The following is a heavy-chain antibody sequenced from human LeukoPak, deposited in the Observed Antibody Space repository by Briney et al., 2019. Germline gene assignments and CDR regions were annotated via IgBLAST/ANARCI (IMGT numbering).Heavy chain of an antibody. CDR3: ARVSSSWYQDWYFDL. Sequence: PSETLSLTCTVSGGSISSYYWSWIRQPPGKGLEWIGYIYYSGSTNYNPSLKSRVTISVDTSKNQFSLKLSSVTAADTAVYYCARVSSSWYQDWYFDLWGRGTVVTVSS. CDR2: IYYSGST. CDR1: GGSISSYY. J-gene: IGHJ2*01. V-gene: IGHV4-59*12. D-gene: IGHD6-13*01.